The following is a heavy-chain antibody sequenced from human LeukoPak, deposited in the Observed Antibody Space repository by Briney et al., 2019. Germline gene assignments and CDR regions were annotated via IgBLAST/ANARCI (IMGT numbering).Heavy chain of an antibody. CDR1: GFTFSRHG. J-gene: IGHJ4*02. CDR3: ARTCSSTSCFSGY. CDR2: ISSSSSTI. D-gene: IGHD2-2*01. Sequence: GGSLRLSCAASGFTFSRHGMHWVRQAPGKGLEWVSYISSSSSTIYYADSVKGRFTISRDNAKNSLYLQMNSLRAEDTAVYYCARTCSSTSCFSGYWGQGTLVTVSS. V-gene: IGHV3-48*01.